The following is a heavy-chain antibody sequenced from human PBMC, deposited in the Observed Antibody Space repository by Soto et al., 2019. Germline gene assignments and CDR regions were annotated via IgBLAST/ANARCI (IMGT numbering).Heavy chain of an antibody. D-gene: IGHD3-3*01. CDR3: ARGMYYAKDFWSSFSTAPSKYYYYYMDV. V-gene: IGHV3-7*01. CDR2: IKQDGSAK. Sequence: GGSLRLSCAASGFTFSSYWMSWVRQAPGKGLEWVANIKQDGSAKHYVDSVKGRFTISRDNAKNSLYLHMNSLRAEDTTMYYCARGMYYAKDFWSSFSTAPSKYYYYYMDVWGKGTTVTVS. CDR1: GFTFSSYW. J-gene: IGHJ6*03.